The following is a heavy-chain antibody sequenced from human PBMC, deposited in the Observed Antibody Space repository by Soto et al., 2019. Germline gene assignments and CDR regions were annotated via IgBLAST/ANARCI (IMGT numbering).Heavy chain of an antibody. Sequence: SETLSLTCAVSGGSISSGGYSWSWVRQPPGKGLEWIGYIYHSGSTYYNPSLKSRVTISVDRSKNQFSLKLSSVTAADTAVYYCARVSGSYYYGMDVWGQGITVTVSS. CDR1: GGSISSGGYS. V-gene: IGHV4-30-2*01. CDR2: IYHSGST. CDR3: ARVSGSYYYGMDV. J-gene: IGHJ6*02. D-gene: IGHD1-26*01.